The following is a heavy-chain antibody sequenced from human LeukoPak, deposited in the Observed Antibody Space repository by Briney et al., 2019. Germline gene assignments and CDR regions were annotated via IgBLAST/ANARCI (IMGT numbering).Heavy chain of an antibody. Sequence: PGGSLRLSCAASGFSFDDYGMSWVRQAPGKGLEWLSGINWKTGATGYSDSVKGRFTISKDNAKNSLYLQMNSLRAEDTAVYYCAKDSGPFDPWGQGTLVTVSS. CDR2: INWKTGAT. CDR1: GFSFDDYG. V-gene: IGHV3-20*04. CDR3: AKDSGPFDP. J-gene: IGHJ5*02. D-gene: IGHD3-10*01.